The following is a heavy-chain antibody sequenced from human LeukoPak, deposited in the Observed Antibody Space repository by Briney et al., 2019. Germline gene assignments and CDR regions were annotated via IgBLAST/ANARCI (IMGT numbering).Heavy chain of an antibody. CDR3: ANTRFKNLFDAFDI. V-gene: IGHV5-51*01. J-gene: IGHJ3*02. CDR1: ENSFTTSW. CDR2: IYPGDSDT. D-gene: IGHD1-14*01. Sequence: GESLKISCKASENSFTTSWIGWVRQMPGRGLEWMGIIYPGDSDTRYSPSFQGQVTISADRSISTAYLQWSSLKASDTAMYYCANTRFKNLFDAFDIWGQGTMVTVSS.